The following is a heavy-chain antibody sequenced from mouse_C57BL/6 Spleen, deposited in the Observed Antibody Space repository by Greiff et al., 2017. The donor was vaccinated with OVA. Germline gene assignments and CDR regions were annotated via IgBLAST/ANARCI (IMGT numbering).Heavy chain of an antibody. CDR3: ARYYQYTTEYFDV. V-gene: IGHV1-55*01. Sequence: QVQLQQPGAELVKPGASVKMSCKASGYTFTSYWITWVKQRPGQGLGWIGDIYPGSGSTNYNEKFKSKATLTVDTSSSTAYMQLSSLTSEDSAVYYCARYYQYTTEYFDVWGTGTTVTVSS. CDR2: IYPGSGST. D-gene: IGHD1-1*01. CDR1: GYTFTSYW. J-gene: IGHJ1*03.